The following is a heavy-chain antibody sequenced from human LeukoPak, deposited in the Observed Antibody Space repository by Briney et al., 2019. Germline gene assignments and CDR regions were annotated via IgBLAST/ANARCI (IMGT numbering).Heavy chain of an antibody. D-gene: IGHD3-3*01. V-gene: IGHV4-61*02. CDR3: AREVLEWFWFDP. Sequence: SETLSLTCTVSGGSISSGSYYWSWIRQRAGKGLEWIGRIYTSGSTNYNPSLKSRVTISVDTSKNQFSLKLSSVTAADTAVYYCAREVLEWFWFDPWGQGTLVTVSS. J-gene: IGHJ5*02. CDR2: IYTSGST. CDR1: GGSISSGSYY.